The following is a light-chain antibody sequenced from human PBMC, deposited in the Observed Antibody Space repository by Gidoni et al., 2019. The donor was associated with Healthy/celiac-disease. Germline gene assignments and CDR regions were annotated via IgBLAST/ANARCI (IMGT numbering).Light chain of an antibody. CDR2: GAS. V-gene: IGKV3-15*01. Sequence: EIVMTQSPATLSVSPGERATLSCRASQSVSSNLAWYQQKPGQAPRLLIYGASTRATGIPARFSGSGSGTEFTLTISSLQSEDFAVYYCQYNNWPPTLTFGGGTKVEIK. CDR1: QSVSSN. CDR3: QYNNWPPTLT. J-gene: IGKJ4*01.